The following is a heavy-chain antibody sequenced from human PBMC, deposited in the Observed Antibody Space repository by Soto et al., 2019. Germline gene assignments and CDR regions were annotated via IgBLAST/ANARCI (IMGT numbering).Heavy chain of an antibody. V-gene: IGHV3-33*01. D-gene: IGHD6-19*01. J-gene: IGHJ3*02. CDR3: ARFTAYSSGWYGDAFDI. Sequence: VAVIWYDGSNKYYADSVKGRFTISRDNSKNTLYLQMNSLRAEDTAVYYCARFTAYSSGWYGDAFDIWGQGTMVTVSS. CDR2: IWYDGSNK.